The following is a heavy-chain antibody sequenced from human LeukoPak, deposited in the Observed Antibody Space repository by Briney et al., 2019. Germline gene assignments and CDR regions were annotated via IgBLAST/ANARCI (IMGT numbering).Heavy chain of an antibody. CDR2: ISSSGSNI. J-gene: IGHJ4*02. Sequence: PGGSLRLSCAASGFTFSDYYMSWIRQAPGKGLEGVSYISSSGSNIYYADSVKGRFTISRDNAKNSLYLQMNSLRAEDTAVYYCAREGIGLNSAIDYWGQGTLVTVSS. D-gene: IGHD2-15*01. CDR1: GFTFSDYY. CDR3: AREGIGLNSAIDY. V-gene: IGHV3-11*01.